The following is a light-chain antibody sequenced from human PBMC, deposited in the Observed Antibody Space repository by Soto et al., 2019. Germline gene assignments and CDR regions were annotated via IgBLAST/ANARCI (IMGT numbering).Light chain of an antibody. CDR1: QSVSSSY. Sequence: EIVLTQSPGTPSLSPGERATLSCRASQSVSSSYLAWYQQKPGQAPRLLIYGASSRATGIPDRFSGSGSGTDFTHTISRLEPEDFAVYYCQQYGSTPPTLTFGGGTKVEIK. CDR2: GAS. J-gene: IGKJ4*01. V-gene: IGKV3-20*01. CDR3: QQYGSTPPTLT.